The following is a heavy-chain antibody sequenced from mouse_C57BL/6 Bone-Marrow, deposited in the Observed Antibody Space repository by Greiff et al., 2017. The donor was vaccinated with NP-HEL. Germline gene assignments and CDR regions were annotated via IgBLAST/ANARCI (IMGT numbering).Heavy chain of an antibody. V-gene: IGHV5-4*03. CDR1: GLTFSSYA. CDR3: ARGGDYDYFDY. J-gene: IGHJ2*01. CDR2: ISDGGSYT. D-gene: IGHD2-4*01. Sequence: EVNVVESGGGLVKPGGSLKLSCAASGLTFSSYAMSWVRQTPEKRLEWVATISDGGSYTYYPDNVKGRFTISRDNAKNNLYLQMSHLKSEDTAMYYCARGGDYDYFDYWGQGTTLTVSS.